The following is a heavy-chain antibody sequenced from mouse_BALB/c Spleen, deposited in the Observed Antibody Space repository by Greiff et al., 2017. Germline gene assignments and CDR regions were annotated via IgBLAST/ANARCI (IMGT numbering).Heavy chain of an antibody. CDR2: ISTYYGDA. J-gene: IGHJ4*01. CDR1: GYTFTDYA. Sequence: QVHVKQSGAELVRPGVSVKISCKGSGYTFTDYAMHWVKQSHAKSLEWIGVISTYYGDASYNQKFKGKATMTVDKSSSTAYMELARLTSEDSAIYYCARDGNQGYYAMDYWGQGTSVTVSS. D-gene: IGHD2-1*01. V-gene: IGHV1S137*01. CDR3: ARDGNQGYYAMDY.